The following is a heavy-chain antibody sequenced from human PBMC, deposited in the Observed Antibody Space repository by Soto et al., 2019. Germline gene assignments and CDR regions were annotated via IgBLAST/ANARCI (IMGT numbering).Heavy chain of an antibody. CDR1: GFTFSSYA. V-gene: IGHV3-23*01. D-gene: IGHD3-3*01. CDR3: AKDGNDFWSGYYYGYYYYGMDV. Sequence: GGSLRLSCVGSGFTFSSYAMNWVRQSPRKGLEWVSAISGSGDSTYYADSVKGRFTISRDNSKNTLYLQMNSLTAEDTAVYYCAKDGNDFWSGYYYGYYYYGMDVWGQGTTVTVSS. CDR2: ISGSGDST. J-gene: IGHJ6*02.